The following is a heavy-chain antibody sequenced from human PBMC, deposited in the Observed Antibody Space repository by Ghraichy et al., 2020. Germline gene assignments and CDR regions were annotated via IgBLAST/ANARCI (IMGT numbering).Heavy chain of an antibody. CDR2: IFHSGRT. CDR3: TRLDTRFFMGMGVLDC. Sequence: SQTLSLTCTVSGYSISGGYYWGWIRQAPGKGREWIGSIFHSGRTYFNASLKSRVALSVDTSRNDFSLKLSSVTAADTAVYYCTRLDTRFFMGMGVLDCWGQGILVTVSS. CDR1: GYSISGGYY. D-gene: IGHD3-16*01. V-gene: IGHV4-38-2*02. J-gene: IGHJ4*02.